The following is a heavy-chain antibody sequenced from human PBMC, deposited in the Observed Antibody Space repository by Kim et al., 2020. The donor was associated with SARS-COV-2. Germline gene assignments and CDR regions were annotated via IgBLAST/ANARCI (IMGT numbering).Heavy chain of an antibody. J-gene: IGHJ4*02. V-gene: IGHV4-30-2*05. CDR3: ARDGGSGSHYEGY. Sequence: YNPALKSRVTISVDTSKNQFSLKVSSVTAADTAVYYCARDGGSGSHYEGYWGQGTLVTVSS. D-gene: IGHD3-10*01.